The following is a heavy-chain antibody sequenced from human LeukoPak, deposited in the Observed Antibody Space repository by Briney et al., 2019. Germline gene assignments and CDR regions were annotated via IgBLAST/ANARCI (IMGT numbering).Heavy chain of an antibody. CDR3: ARDEARYSSGYYPNWFDP. CDR1: GYTFTSYG. D-gene: IGHD3-22*01. CDR2: ISGYNGYT. J-gene: IGHJ5*02. Sequence: SVKVSCKASGYTFTSYGISWVRQAPGQGLEWMGCISGYNGYTHYAHNLQGRVTMTTDTSTSTAYMELRSLRPDDTAVYYCARDEARYSSGYYPNWFDPWGQGTQVTVSS. V-gene: IGHV1-18*01.